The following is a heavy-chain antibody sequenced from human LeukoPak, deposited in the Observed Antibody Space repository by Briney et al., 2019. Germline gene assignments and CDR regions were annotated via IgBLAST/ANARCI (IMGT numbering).Heavy chain of an antibody. V-gene: IGHV1-2*02. J-gene: IGHJ4*02. D-gene: IGHD6-19*01. CDR1: GYTFTGYH. CDR3: AGDVGYSSGWHWDY. CDR2: INSNSGGT. Sequence: GASVRVSCKASGYTFTGYHMHWVRQAPGQGLEWMGWINSNSGGTNYAQKFQGRVTMTRDTSVSTVYMELSRLRSDDTAVYYCAGDVGYSSGWHWDYWGQGTLVTVSS.